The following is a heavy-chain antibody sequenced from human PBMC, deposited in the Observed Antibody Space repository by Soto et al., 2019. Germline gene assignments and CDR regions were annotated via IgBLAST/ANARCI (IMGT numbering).Heavy chain of an antibody. V-gene: IGHV3-49*03. Sequence: SLRLSCTVSGFTFGDYTMNWFRQAPGKGLEWVAFIRTKANGGTTEYAASVKGRFAISRDDSKSIAYLQMNSLKIEDTAVYYCSTGDCSGGSCYSGLDYWGQGTLVTVSS. J-gene: IGHJ4*02. D-gene: IGHD2-15*01. CDR3: STGDCSGGSCYSGLDY. CDR1: GFTFGDYT. CDR2: IRTKANGGTT.